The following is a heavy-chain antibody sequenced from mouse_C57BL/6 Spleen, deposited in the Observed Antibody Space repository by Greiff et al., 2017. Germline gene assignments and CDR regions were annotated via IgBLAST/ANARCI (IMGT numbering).Heavy chain of an antibody. CDR3: ALTGKEAWFAY. Sequence: EVQGVESGGGLVKPGGSLKLSCAASGFTFSDYGMHWVRQAPEKGLEWVAYISSGSSTIYYADTVKGRFTISRDNAKNTLFLQMTSLRSEDTAMYYCALTGKEAWFAYWGQGTLVTVSA. CDR1: GFTFSDYG. V-gene: IGHV5-17*01. D-gene: IGHD4-1*01. CDR2: ISSGSSTI. J-gene: IGHJ3*01.